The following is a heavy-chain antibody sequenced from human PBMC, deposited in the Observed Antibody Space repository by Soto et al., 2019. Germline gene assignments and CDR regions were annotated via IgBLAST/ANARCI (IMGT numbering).Heavy chain of an antibody. CDR3: AGANSRIRSMDV. Sequence: SETLSLTCAVYGGSFSGYYYTWIRQPPGKGLEWIGEINHSGSTNYNPSLKSRVTISVDTSKNQFSLKLRSVTAADTAVYYCAGANSRIRSMDVWGQGTTVTVSS. CDR2: INHSGST. J-gene: IGHJ6*02. CDR1: GGSFSGYY. D-gene: IGHD4-4*01. V-gene: IGHV4-34*01.